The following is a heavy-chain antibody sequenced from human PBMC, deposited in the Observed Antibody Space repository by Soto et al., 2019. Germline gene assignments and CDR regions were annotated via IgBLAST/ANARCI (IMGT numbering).Heavy chain of an antibody. CDR1: SGSISSSNW. D-gene: IGHD2-2*01. CDR3: ARDRLGYCSSTSCANWFDP. Sequence: PSETLSLTCAVSSGSISSSNWWSWVRQPPGKGLEWIGYIYYSGSTNYDPSLKSRVTISVDTSKNQFSLKLSSVTAADTAVYYCARDRLGYCSSTSCANWFDPWGQGTLVTVSS. CDR2: IYYSGST. J-gene: IGHJ5*02. V-gene: IGHV4-4*02.